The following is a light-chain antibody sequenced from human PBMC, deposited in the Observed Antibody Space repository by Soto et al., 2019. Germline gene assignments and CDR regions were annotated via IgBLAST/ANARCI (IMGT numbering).Light chain of an antibody. Sequence: SYELTQPPSVSVSPGQTARITCSGDALPKQYAFWYQQKPAQAPVLVIYKDSERPSGIPERFSASSSGTTVTLTISGVQAEDEADYYYQSAYSSGTLVFGTGTKLTVL. CDR3: QSAYSSGTLV. J-gene: IGLJ1*01. V-gene: IGLV3-25*02. CDR1: ALPKQY. CDR2: KDS.